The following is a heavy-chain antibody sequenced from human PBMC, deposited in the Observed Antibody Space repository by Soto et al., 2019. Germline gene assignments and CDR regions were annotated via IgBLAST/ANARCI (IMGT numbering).Heavy chain of an antibody. CDR1: GFTFGNYA. Sequence: GGSLRLSCAASGFTFGNYAMNWVRQAPGKGLEWISSISGPGTSTYYANSVKGRFSMSRDNSKNTLFLQMNRLRADDTAVYFCAKSLVTPSDAFDLWGRGTLVTVSS. D-gene: IGHD2-21*02. V-gene: IGHV3-23*01. CDR2: ISGPGTST. J-gene: IGHJ3*01. CDR3: AKSLVTPSDAFDL.